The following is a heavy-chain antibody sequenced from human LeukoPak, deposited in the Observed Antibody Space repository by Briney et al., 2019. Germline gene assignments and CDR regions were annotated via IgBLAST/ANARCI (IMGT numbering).Heavy chain of an antibody. CDR1: GFTFSSYA. Sequence: GRSLRLSCAASGFTFSSYAMHWVRQAPGKGLEWVAVISYDGSNKYYADSVKGRFTISRDNSKNTLYLQMNSLRAEDTAVYYCAREEEGNNFDYWGQGTLVTVSS. J-gene: IGHJ4*02. CDR2: ISYDGSNK. CDR3: AREEEGNNFDY. V-gene: IGHV3-30*04.